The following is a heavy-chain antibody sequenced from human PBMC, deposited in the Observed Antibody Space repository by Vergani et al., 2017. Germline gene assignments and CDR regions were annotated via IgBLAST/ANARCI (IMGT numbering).Heavy chain of an antibody. Sequence: EVQLLESGGGLVQPGGSLRLSCAASGFTFSSYAMSWVRQAPGKGLEWVSAISGSGGRTYYADSVKGRFTISRDNSKNTLYLQMNSLRAEDTAVYYCAKQELDSSSSAARYWGQGTLVTVSS. D-gene: IGHD6-6*01. V-gene: IGHV3-23*01. CDR1: GFTFSSYA. CDR2: ISGSGGRT. CDR3: AKQELDSSSSAARY. J-gene: IGHJ4*02.